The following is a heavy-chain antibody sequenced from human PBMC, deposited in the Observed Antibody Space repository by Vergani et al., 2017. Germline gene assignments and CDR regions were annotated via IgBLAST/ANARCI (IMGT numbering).Heavy chain of an antibody. CDR2: IYYSGST. CDR3: ARGEIVVVPAAIHYYYYYMDV. Sequence: QVQLQESGPGLVKPSETLSLTCTVSGGSISSYYWSWIRQPPGKGLEWIGYIYYSGSTNYNPSLKSRVTISVDTSKNQFSLKLSSVTAADTAVYYCARGEIVVVPAAIHYYYYYMDVWGKGP. D-gene: IGHD2-2*01. CDR1: GGSISSYY. V-gene: IGHV4-59*01. J-gene: IGHJ6*03.